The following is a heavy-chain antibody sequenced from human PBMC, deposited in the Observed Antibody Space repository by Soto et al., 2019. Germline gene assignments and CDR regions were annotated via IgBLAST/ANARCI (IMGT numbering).Heavy chain of an antibody. CDR2: IYYSGST. V-gene: IGHV4-61*01. J-gene: IGHJ4*02. D-gene: IGHD3-22*01. CDR1: GGSVSSGSYY. Sequence: QVQLQESGPGLVKPSETLSLTCTVSGGSVSSGSYYWSWIRQPPGKGLEWIGYIYYSGSTNYNPSLKSRVTISVDTSKNQFSLKLSSVTAADTAVYYCAGAKISMIVVVNFDYWGQGTLVTVSS. CDR3: AGAKISMIVVVNFDY.